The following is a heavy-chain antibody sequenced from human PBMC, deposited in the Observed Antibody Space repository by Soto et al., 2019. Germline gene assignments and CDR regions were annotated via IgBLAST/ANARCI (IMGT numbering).Heavy chain of an antibody. CDR2: IHSDGSST. Sequence: EVQLVESGGGLVRPGGSLRLSCAASGFTFSYYWMHWVRQAPGKGLVWVSRIHSDGSSTTYADFVKGRFIISRDNARNAVDLKMNSVRVEDTGVYYCARGDRGAFDLWGQGTVVSVSS. CDR3: ARGDRGAFDL. D-gene: IGHD1-26*01. V-gene: IGHV3-74*01. CDR1: GFTFSYYW. J-gene: IGHJ3*01.